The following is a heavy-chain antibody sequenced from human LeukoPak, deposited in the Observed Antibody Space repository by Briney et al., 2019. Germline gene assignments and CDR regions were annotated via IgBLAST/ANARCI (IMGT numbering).Heavy chain of an antibody. Sequence: GGSLRLSCAASVFTFTSYWMLWVRQAPGKGLVWVSLINTDGSSTNYADSVKGRFTISRDNAKNTLYLQMNSLRAEDTAVYCFARALNYWGQGTLVTVSS. CDR2: INTDGSST. CDR3: ARALNY. J-gene: IGHJ4*02. V-gene: IGHV3-74*01. CDR1: VFTFTSYW.